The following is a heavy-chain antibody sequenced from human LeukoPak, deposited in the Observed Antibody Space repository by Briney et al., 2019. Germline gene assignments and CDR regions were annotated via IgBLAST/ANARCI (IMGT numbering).Heavy chain of an antibody. CDR3: ARDSPDGYNFDY. CDR1: GFTFSSYG. J-gene: IGHJ4*02. Sequence: GGSLRLSCAASGFTFSSYGMHWVRQAPGKGLEWVAVIWYDGSNKYYADSVKGRFTISRDNSKNTLYLQMNSLRAEDTAVYYCARDSPDGYNFDYWGQGTLVTVSS. CDR2: IWYDGSNK. D-gene: IGHD5-24*01. V-gene: IGHV3-33*01.